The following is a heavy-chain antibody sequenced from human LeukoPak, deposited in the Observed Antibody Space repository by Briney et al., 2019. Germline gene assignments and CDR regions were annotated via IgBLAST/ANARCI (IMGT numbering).Heavy chain of an antibody. CDR1: GGSISSSRYY. J-gene: IGHJ4*02. CDR2: IYYSGST. Sequence: PSETLSLTCTVSGGSISSSRYYWGWIRQPPGKGLEWIGSIYYSGSTYYNPSLKSRVTISVDTSKNQFSLKLSSVTAADTAVYYCARDQAVYSYGWGFDYWGQGTLVTVSS. V-gene: IGHV4-39*07. CDR3: ARDQAVYSYGWGFDY. D-gene: IGHD5-18*01.